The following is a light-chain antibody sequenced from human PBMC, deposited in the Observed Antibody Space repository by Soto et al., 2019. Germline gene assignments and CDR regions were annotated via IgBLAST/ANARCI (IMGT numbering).Light chain of an antibody. V-gene: IGKV1-5*03. CDR3: QQYDTYPTT. Sequence: DIQMTQSPSTLSASVGDRVTIACRASQSISDWLAWYQQKTGQAPKFLIYKASNLESGVPSRFSGSGSGTDFTLTTSSLQPDDFATYYCQQYDTYPTTFGQGTKVEIK. J-gene: IGKJ1*01. CDR1: QSISDW. CDR2: KAS.